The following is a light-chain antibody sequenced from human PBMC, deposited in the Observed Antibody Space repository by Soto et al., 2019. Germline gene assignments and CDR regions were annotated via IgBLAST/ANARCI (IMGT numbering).Light chain of an antibody. CDR1: QSVSNN. CDR2: GAS. V-gene: IGKV3D-15*01. J-gene: IGKJ4*01. Sequence: EIVMTQSPATLSVSPGERATLSCRASQSVSNNLAWYQQNPGQAPRLLIYGASTRATGIPARFSGSGSGTDFTLTISSLQSEDFAVYYCQQYNNWPPLTFGGGTKVEIK. CDR3: QQYNNWPPLT.